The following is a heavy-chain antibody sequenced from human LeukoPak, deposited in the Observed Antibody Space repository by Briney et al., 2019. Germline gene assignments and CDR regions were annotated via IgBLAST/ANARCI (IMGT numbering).Heavy chain of an antibody. D-gene: IGHD1-26*01. V-gene: IGHV3-33*06. Sequence: GRSLRLSCAASGYTFSSHGMHWVRRAPDKGLEWVAMIWYDGIKKYYPDSVKGRFTISRDDSKNTVYLQMNSLRDEDTAVYYCAKAPSGSYYPGYFDYWGQGTLVTVSS. CDR2: IWYDGIKK. CDR3: AKAPSGSYYPGYFDY. J-gene: IGHJ4*02. CDR1: GYTFSSHG.